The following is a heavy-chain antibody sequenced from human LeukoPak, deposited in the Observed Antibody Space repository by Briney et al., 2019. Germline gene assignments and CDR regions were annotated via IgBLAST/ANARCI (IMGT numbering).Heavy chain of an antibody. J-gene: IGHJ5*02. CDR3: ARDLGGSYRSNWFDP. CDR2: INPNSGGT. D-gene: IGHD1-26*01. CDR1: GYTFTGYY. V-gene: IGHV1-2*02. Sequence: GASVKVSCKASGYTFTGYYMHWVRQAPGQGLEWMGWINPNSGGTNYAQKFQGRVTMTRETSIRTAYMELSRLRSDDTAVYYCARDLGGSYRSNWFDPWGQGTLVTVSS.